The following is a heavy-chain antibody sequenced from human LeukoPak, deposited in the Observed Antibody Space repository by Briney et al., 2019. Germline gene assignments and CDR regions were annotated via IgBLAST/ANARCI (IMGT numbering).Heavy chain of an antibody. D-gene: IGHD3-10*01. Sequence: GESLKISCKTSGYTFVTYWIAWVRQIPGKGLEWMGIIYPGDSDTRYSPSFQGQVTISADNSISTAYLQWSSLKASDAAMYYCARGTGARGGSGIYALNYWGQGTLVTVSS. CDR2: IYPGDSDT. CDR3: ARGTGARGGSGIYALNY. CDR1: GYTFVTYW. V-gene: IGHV5-51*01. J-gene: IGHJ4*02.